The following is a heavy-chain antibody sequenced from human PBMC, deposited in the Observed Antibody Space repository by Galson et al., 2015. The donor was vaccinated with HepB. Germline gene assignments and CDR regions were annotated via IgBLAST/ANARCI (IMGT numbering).Heavy chain of an antibody. CDR3: AREKVPTYYDFWSGYPSSGAADY. V-gene: IGHV3-7*03. Sequence: SLRLSCAASGFTFSSYWMSWVRQAPGKGLEWVANIKQDGSEKYYVDSVKGRFTISRDNAKNSLYLQMNSLRAEDTAVYYCAREKVPTYYDFWSGYPSSGAADYWGQGTLVTVSS. D-gene: IGHD3-3*01. CDR1: GFTFSSYW. J-gene: IGHJ4*02. CDR2: IKQDGSEK.